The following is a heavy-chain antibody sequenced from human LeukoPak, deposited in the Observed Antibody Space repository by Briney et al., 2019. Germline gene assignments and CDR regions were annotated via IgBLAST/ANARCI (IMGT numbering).Heavy chain of an antibody. CDR3: ARPNTGYSRRHASDI. J-gene: IGHJ3*02. CDR2: INTYNGNT. Sequence: ASVKVSCKDSGYTFTSYGISWVRQAPGRGLEWMGWINTYNGNTNYAQKLQGRVTRTTDTSTTTAYMELRSLRSDDTAVYYCARPNTGYSRRHASDIWGQGTMVTVSS. CDR1: GYTFTSYG. D-gene: IGHD6-13*01. V-gene: IGHV1-18*01.